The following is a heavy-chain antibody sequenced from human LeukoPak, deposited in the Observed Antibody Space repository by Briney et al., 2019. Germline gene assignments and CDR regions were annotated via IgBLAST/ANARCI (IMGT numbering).Heavy chain of an antibody. Sequence: ASVKVSCKASGYTFTGYYMRWVRQAPGQGLEWMGRINPNSGGTNYAQKFQGRVTMTRDTSISTAYMELSRLRSDDTAVYYCARIPSICSGGSCPVDYWGQGTLVTVSS. D-gene: IGHD2-15*01. CDR2: INPNSGGT. CDR3: ARIPSICSGGSCPVDY. CDR1: GYTFTGYY. V-gene: IGHV1-2*06. J-gene: IGHJ4*02.